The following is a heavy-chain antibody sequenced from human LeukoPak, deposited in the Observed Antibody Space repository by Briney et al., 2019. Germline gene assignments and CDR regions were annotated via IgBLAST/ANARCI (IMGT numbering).Heavy chain of an antibody. CDR1: GYNFIGYY. J-gene: IGHJ3*02. V-gene: IGHV1-2*02. CDR3: ARDMGIAATDAFDI. CDR2: VDSNSGGT. Sequence: ASVKVSCKTSGYNFIGYYMYWVRQAPGQGLEWMRWVDSNSGGTNYAQKFQGRVTMTRDTSITTVYMELSRLRSDDTAVYYCARDMGIAATDAFDIWGQGTMVSVSS. D-gene: IGHD7-27*01.